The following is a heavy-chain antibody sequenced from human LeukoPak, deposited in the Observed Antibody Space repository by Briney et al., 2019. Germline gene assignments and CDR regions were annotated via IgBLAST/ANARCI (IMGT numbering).Heavy chain of an antibody. J-gene: IGHJ4*02. CDR1: GFTFSSYA. CDR3: ARGRPHGNDY. D-gene: IGHD4-23*01. Sequence: GMSLRLSCAASGFTFSSYAMHWVRQAPGKGLEWVAVISYDGSNKYYADSVKGRFSISRDNAKNTLYLQMNSLRVEDTAVYYCARGRPHGNDYWGQGTLVTVSS. V-gene: IGHV3-30*04. CDR2: ISYDGSNK.